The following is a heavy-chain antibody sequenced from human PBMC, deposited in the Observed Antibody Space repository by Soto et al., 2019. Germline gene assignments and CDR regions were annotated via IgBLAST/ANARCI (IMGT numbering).Heavy chain of an antibody. J-gene: IGHJ4*02. CDR1: GFTFSDHY. V-gene: IGHV3-72*01. CDR3: ARVANADNYDY. Sequence: EVQLVESGGGLVQPGGSLRLSCAASGFTFSDHYMDWVRQAPGKGLEWVGRTRNKANSYTTEYAASVKGRFTISRDGSKNSLYLHMNSLKTEDTAVYYCARVANADNYDYWGQGTLVTVSS. CDR2: TRNKANSYTT. D-gene: IGHD2-2*01.